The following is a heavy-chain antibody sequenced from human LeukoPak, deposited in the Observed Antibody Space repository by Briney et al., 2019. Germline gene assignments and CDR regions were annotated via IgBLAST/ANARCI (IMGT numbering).Heavy chain of an antibody. Sequence: QSGGSLRLSCIGSGFTFDDYTINWVRQAPGKGLQWVGFIRNKAYGGTTEYEASVKGRLIISRDDSKSIAYLQMNRLKTEDTAVYYCNRDREVGRYYYYYYYMDVWGKGTTVTVSS. CDR3: NRDREVGRYYYYYYYMDV. J-gene: IGHJ6*03. D-gene: IGHD2-2*01. CDR1: GFTFDDYT. CDR2: IRNKAYGGTT. V-gene: IGHV3-49*04.